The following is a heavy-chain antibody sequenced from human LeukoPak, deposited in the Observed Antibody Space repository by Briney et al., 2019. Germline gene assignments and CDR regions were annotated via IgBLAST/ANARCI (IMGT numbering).Heavy chain of an antibody. D-gene: IGHD6-19*01. CDR1: GFTFSSYA. J-gene: IGHJ4*02. V-gene: IGHV3-23*01. CDR2: TSGSGRSI. CDR3: AKDMNSWRDGSGLGDYFDY. Sequence: QPGGSLRLSCAASGFTFSSYAMSWARQAPGKGLEWVSGTSGSGRSIHYADSVKGRFTISRDNSKNTLYLQMNSLRADDTAVYYCAKDMNSWRDGSGLGDYFDYWGQGTLVTVSS.